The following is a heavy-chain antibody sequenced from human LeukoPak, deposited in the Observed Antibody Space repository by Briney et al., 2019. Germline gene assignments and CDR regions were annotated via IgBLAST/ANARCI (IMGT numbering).Heavy chain of an antibody. D-gene: IGHD3-22*01. CDR3: AKEKRPDYYDSSGYCYFDY. Sequence: GGSLRLSCAASGFTFSGYAMSWVRQAPGKGLEWGSAISSSGGTTYYADSVKGRFTISRDNSKNTLYLQMNRLRAEDTAVYYCAKEKRPDYYDSSGYCYFDYWGQGTLVTVSS. V-gene: IGHV3-23*01. J-gene: IGHJ4*02. CDR2: ISSSGGTT. CDR1: GFTFSGYA.